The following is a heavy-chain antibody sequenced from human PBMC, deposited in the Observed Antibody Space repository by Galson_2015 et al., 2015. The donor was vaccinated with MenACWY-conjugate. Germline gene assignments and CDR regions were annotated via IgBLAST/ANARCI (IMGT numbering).Heavy chain of an antibody. CDR3: ARGYCSAVACYSEDYLDY. D-gene: IGHD2-15*01. J-gene: IGHJ4*02. CDR2: INAGNGDT. V-gene: IGHV1-3*01. CDR1: GGTFSSYA. Sequence: SVKVSCKASGGTFSSYAISWVRQAPGQGLEWMGGINAGNGDTVDSQKVQGRVTITRDTSASTVYIDLNSLKSEDTAVYYCARGYCSAVACYSEDYLDYWGQGTLVTVSS.